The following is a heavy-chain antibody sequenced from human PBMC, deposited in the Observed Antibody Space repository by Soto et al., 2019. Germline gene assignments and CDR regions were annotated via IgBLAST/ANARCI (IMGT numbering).Heavy chain of an antibody. V-gene: IGHV2-5*02. CDR3: AHGFTGGYCSGGSCSYYFDY. Sequence: QITLKESGPTLVKPTQTLTLTCTFSGFSLSTSGVCVGWIRQPPGKALEWLALIYWDDDKRYSPSLKSRLTINKDTSKNQVVLTMTNMDPVDTATYYCAHGFTGGYCSGGSCSYYFDYWGQGTLVTVSS. CDR2: IYWDDDK. CDR1: GFSLSTSGVC. D-gene: IGHD2-15*01. J-gene: IGHJ4*02.